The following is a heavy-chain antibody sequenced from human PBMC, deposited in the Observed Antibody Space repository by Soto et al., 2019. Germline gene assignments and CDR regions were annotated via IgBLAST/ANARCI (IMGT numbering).Heavy chain of an antibody. D-gene: IGHD2-15*01. CDR1: GGSISSSSYY. Sequence: SETLSLTCTVSGGSISSSSYYWGWIRQPPGKGLEWIGSIYYSGSTYYNPSLKSRVTISVDTSKNQFSLKLSSVTAADTAVYYCARQGSKCSGGSCYSGVFDYWGQGTLVTVSS. V-gene: IGHV4-39*01. CDR3: ARQGSKCSGGSCYSGVFDY. CDR2: IYYSGST. J-gene: IGHJ4*02.